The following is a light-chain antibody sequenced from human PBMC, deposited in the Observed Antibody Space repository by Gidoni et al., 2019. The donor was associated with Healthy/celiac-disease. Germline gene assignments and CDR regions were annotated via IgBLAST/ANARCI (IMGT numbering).Light chain of an antibody. CDR3: QSADSSGTYVV. V-gene: IGLV3-25*03. J-gene: IGLJ2*01. Sequence: SYELTQPPSVSVSPGQTAMITCSGDALPKQYAYWYQQKPGQAPVLVIYKDSERPSGIPERFSGSISGTTVTLTISGVQAEDEADYYCQSADSSGTYVVFGGGTKLTVL. CDR1: ALPKQY. CDR2: KDS.